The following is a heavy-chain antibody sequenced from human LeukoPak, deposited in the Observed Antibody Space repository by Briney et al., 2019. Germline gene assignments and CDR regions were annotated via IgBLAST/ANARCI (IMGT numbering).Heavy chain of an antibody. CDR1: GGSISSYY. CDR3: ARRVGKGAFDY. Sequence: PSETLSLTCTVSGGSISSYYWNWIRQPAGKGLGWIGRIYNSGTTNYNPSLKSRVTMSVDTSKNQFSLKLSSVTAADTAVYYCARRVGKGAFDYWGQGTLVTVSS. CDR2: IYNSGTT. J-gene: IGHJ4*02. V-gene: IGHV4-4*07. D-gene: IGHD3-10*01.